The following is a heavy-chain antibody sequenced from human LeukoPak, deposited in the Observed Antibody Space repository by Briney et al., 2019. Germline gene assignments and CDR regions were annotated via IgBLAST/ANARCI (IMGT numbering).Heavy chain of an antibody. V-gene: IGHV3-33*06. CDR1: GLTFRTYA. CDR2: IWPDGSKK. CDR3: AKISSSAEPNFDY. D-gene: IGHD1-14*01. Sequence: PGRSLRLSCAAPGLTFRTYAMHWVRQAPGKGVEWGAFIWPDGSKKFYADSVKGRFTISRDNSNHTLYLQMNSLRPEDTALYFCAKISSSAEPNFDYWGQGILLTVSS. J-gene: IGHJ4*02.